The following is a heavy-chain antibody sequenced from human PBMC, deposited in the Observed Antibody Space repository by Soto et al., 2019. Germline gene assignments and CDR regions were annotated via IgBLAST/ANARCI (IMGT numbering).Heavy chain of an antibody. Sequence: EVQWVESGGDLVQREGSLRLSCVASGFTFSVYSMNWVRQAPGKGLEWFSYITSDTKTIKYADSVKGRFTISRDNAKNSVYLQMNSLRDEDTAVYYCARSVEGHFDYWGQGTVVTVSS. V-gene: IGHV3-48*02. CDR1: GFTFSVYS. CDR3: ARSVEGHFDY. CDR2: ITSDTKTI. J-gene: IGHJ4*02. D-gene: IGHD6-19*01.